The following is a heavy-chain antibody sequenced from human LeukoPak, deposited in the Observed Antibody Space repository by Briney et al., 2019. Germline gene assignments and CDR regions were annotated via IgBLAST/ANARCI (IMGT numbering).Heavy chain of an antibody. D-gene: IGHD4-17*01. CDR1: GGSTSSFY. V-gene: IGHV4-59*08. CDR3: ARDYGDHYFDY. CDR2: IYYSGST. J-gene: IGHJ4*02. Sequence: KPSETLSLTCTVSGGSTSSFYWSWIRQPPGKGLEWIGYIYYSGSTNYNPSLKSRVTISVDTSKNQFSLKLSSVTAADTAVYYCARDYGDHYFDYWGQGTLVTVSS.